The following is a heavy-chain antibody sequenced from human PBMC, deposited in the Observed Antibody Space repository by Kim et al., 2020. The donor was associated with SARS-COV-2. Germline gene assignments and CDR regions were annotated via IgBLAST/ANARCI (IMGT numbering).Heavy chain of an antibody. CDR2: ISWNSGSI. CDR3: AKDLTQWLGWGVDY. V-gene: IGHV3-9*01. J-gene: IGHJ4*02. D-gene: IGHD6-19*01. Sequence: GGSLRLSCAASGFTFDDYAMHWVRQAPGKGLEWVSGISWNSGSIGYADSVKGRFTISRDNAKNSLYLQMNSLRAEDTALYYCAKDLTQWLGWGVDYWGQGTLVTVSS. CDR1: GFTFDDYA.